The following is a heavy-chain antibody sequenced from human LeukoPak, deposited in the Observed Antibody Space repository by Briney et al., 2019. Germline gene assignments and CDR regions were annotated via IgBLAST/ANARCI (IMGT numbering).Heavy chain of an antibody. D-gene: IGHD7-27*01. V-gene: IGHV3-21*01. CDR2: ISTSSSYI. CDR3: ARDGDLIFDY. Sequence: GGSLRLSSAASGFTFSSYSTNWVRQAPRQGLDWVSSISTSSSYIYYADSVKGRFTISRDNAKNSLYLQMNSLRAEDTAVYYCARDGDLIFDYWGQGTLVTVSS. J-gene: IGHJ4*02. CDR1: GFTFSSYS.